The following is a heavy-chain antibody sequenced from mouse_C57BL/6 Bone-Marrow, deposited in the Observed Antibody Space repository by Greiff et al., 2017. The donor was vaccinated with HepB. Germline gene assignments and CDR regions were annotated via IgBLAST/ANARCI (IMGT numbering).Heavy chain of an antibody. CDR1: GFSLTSYG. CDR2: IWSGGST. CDR3: AEKNPVVEGCAY. Sequence: ESGPGLVQPSQRLSITCTVSGFSLTSYGVHWVRQSPGKGLEWLGVIWSGGSTDYNAAFISRLSISKDNSKSQVFFKMNSLQADDTAIYYCAEKNPVVEGCAYWGQGTLVTVSA. V-gene: IGHV2-2*01. D-gene: IGHD1-1*01. J-gene: IGHJ3*01.